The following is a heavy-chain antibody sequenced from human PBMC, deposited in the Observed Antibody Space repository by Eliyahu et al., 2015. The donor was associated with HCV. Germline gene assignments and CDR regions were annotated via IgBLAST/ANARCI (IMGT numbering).Heavy chain of an antibody. Sequence: QVQLQESGPGLVKPSETLSLTCSVSGGSITTYYWSWIRQSPGKGLEWIGYIHYSGSTNYNPSLKSRVTISIDTSKNQFSLKVTSVTAADTAVYYCASGGGGIAVAGTGGWFDPWGQGTLVTVSS. CDR2: IHYSGST. CDR3: ASGGGGIAVAGTGGWFDP. V-gene: IGHV4-59*01. D-gene: IGHD6-19*01. J-gene: IGHJ5*02. CDR1: GGSITTYY.